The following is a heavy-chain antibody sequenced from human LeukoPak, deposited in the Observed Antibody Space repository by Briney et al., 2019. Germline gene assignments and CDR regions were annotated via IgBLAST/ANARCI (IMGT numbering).Heavy chain of an antibody. D-gene: IGHD4-17*01. CDR1: GGSISSGGYY. CDR3: ARAESDYGDYGYAFDI. CDR2: IYHSGST. Sequence: SETLSLTCTVSGGSISSGGYYWSCIRQPPGKGLECIGYIYHSGSTYYNPSLKSRVTISVDRSKNQFSLKLSSVTAADTAVYYCARAESDYGDYGYAFDIWGQGTMVTVSS. V-gene: IGHV4-30-2*01. J-gene: IGHJ3*02.